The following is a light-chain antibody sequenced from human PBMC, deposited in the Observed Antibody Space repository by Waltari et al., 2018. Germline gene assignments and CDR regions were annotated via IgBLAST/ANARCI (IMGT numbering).Light chain of an antibody. CDR1: QTIFFETNRNNY. CDR3: QQYYSTPRT. Sequence: DLVLTQSPVSLAVSLGEVASIPRTSSQTIFFETNRNNYLAWYQQKPRQPPKLLFSWGSTRESGVPDRFSASGSGTSFTLSISNLQAEDVAVYYCQQYYSTPRTFGQGTRVEIK. CDR2: WGS. V-gene: IGKV4-1*01. J-gene: IGKJ1*01.